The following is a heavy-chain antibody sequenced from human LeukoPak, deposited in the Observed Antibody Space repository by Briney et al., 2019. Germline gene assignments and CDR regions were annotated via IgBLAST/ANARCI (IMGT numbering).Heavy chain of an antibody. J-gene: IGHJ4*02. CDR2: IYYSGST. Sequence: LRLSCAASGFTVSNNYMTWIRQPPGKGLEWIGYIYYSGSTYYNPSLKSRVTISVDTSKNQFSLKLSSVTAADTAVYYCARVKFWSGYYPVFDYWGQGTLVTVSS. V-gene: IGHV4-30-4*08. D-gene: IGHD3-3*01. CDR3: ARVKFWSGYYPVFDY. CDR1: GFTVSNNY.